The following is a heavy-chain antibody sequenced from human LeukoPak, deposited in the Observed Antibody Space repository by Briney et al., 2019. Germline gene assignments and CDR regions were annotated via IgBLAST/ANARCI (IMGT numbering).Heavy chain of an antibody. CDR2: ISYDGSNK. Sequence: GGSLRLSCAASGFTFSSYAMRWVRQAPGKGLEWVAVISYDGSNKYYADSVKGRFTISRDNSKNTLYLQMNSLRAEDTAVYYCARDPTITGTTTAAFDIWGQGTMVTVSS. CDR3: ARDPTITGTTTAAFDI. CDR1: GFTFSSYA. V-gene: IGHV3-30-3*01. J-gene: IGHJ3*02. D-gene: IGHD1-7*01.